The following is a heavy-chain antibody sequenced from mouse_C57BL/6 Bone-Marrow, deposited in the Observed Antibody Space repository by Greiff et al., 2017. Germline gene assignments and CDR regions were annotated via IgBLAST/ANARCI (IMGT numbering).Heavy chain of an antibody. CDR2: IWSGGST. Sequence: QVQLKESGPGLVQPSQSLSITCTVSGFSLTSYGVHWVRQSPGKGLEWLGVIWSGGSTDYNAAFISRQSISNDNSKSQVFFKMNSLRADDTAIYYCARVYGYDAGFAYWGQGTLVTVSA. D-gene: IGHD2-2*01. CDR3: ARVYGYDAGFAY. J-gene: IGHJ3*01. CDR1: GFSLTSYG. V-gene: IGHV2-2*01.